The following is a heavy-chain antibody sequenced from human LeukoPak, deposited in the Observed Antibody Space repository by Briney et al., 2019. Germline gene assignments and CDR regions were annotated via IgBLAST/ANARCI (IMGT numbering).Heavy chain of an antibody. J-gene: IGHJ3*02. CDR3: AESITSGAFGI. D-gene: IGHD3-10*01. CDR2: INHSGST. V-gene: IGHV4-34*01. CDR1: GGSFSGYY. Sequence: SETLSLTCAVYGGSFSGYYWSWIRQPPGKGLEWIGEINHSGSTNYNPSLKSRVTISVDTSKSQFSLKLSSVTAADTAVYYCAESITSGAFGIWGQGTMVTVSS.